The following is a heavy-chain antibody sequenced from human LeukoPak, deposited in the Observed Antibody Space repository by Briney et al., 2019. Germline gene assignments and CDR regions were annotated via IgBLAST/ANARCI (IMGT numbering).Heavy chain of an antibody. Sequence: GGSLRLSRAASGFTFSLYWMNWVRRAPGKGLEWVANIKQDGSEKNYVDSVRGRFTISRDNSKNTLYLQMNSLRGEDTAVYYCAKAPPDVVPVPQSFDCWGQGALVTVSS. D-gene: IGHD2-2*01. CDR1: GFTFSLYW. CDR2: IKQDGSEK. CDR3: AKAPPDVVPVPQSFDC. V-gene: IGHV3-7*03. J-gene: IGHJ4*02.